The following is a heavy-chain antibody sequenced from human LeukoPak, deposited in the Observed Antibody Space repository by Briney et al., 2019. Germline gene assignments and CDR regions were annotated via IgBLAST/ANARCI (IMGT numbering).Heavy chain of an antibody. CDR3: ARGHGSGSYLLDY. CDR2: IWYDGSNK. V-gene: IGHV3-33*08. D-gene: IGHD3-10*01. J-gene: IGHJ4*02. CDR1: GFTFSNYG. Sequence: GGSLRLSCTASGFTFSNYGMHWVRQAPGKGLEWVAVIWYDGSNKYYADSVKGRFTISRDNSKNTLYLQMNSLRAEDTAVYYCARGHGSGSYLLDYWGQGTLITVSS.